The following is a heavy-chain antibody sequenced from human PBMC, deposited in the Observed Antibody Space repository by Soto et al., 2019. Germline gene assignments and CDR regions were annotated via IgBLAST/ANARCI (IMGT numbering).Heavy chain of an antibody. D-gene: IGHD2-15*01. J-gene: IGHJ4*02. Sequence: QVQLQESGPGLVKPSETLSLTCTVSGGSITNYYWNWIRQSPEKGLEWIGYIYYRGSTNYNPSLKSRVTISIDTSMNQFSLNLSSVTAADTAVYYCARDGDGGNSFDYWGQGTLVTVSS. CDR2: IYYRGST. V-gene: IGHV4-59*01. CDR1: GGSITNYY. CDR3: ARDGDGGNSFDY.